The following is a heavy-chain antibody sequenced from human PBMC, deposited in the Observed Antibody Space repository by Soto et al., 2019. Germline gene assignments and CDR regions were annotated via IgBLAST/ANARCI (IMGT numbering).Heavy chain of an antibody. CDR2: INPNSGGT. J-gene: IGHJ4*02. V-gene: IGHV1-2*02. Sequence: ASVKVSCKASGYTFTGYYMHWVRQAPGQGLEWMGWINPNSGGTNYAQKFQGRVTMTRDTSISTAYMELSRLRSDDTAVYYCAGDLDYSNLYYFDYWGQGTLVTVSS. CDR3: AGDLDYSNLYYFDY. CDR1: GYTFTGYY. D-gene: IGHD4-4*01.